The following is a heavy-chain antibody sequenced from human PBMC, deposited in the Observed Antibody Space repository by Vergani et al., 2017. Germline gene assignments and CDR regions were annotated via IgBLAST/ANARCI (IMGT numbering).Heavy chain of an antibody. V-gene: IGHV3-33*01. CDR2: TWYDGNNK. CDR1: GFTFNQYG. Sequence: QVQLVESGGGVVQPGRSLRLSCAASGFTFNQYGMHWVRQAPGKWLEWVAVTWYDGNNKQYADSVKGRFTISRDNSKSTMYLQMNSLRDEDTGVYYCARDLRFLYNRFDPWGQGTLVTVSS. J-gene: IGHJ5*02. D-gene: IGHD1-14*01. CDR3: ARDLRFLYNRFDP.